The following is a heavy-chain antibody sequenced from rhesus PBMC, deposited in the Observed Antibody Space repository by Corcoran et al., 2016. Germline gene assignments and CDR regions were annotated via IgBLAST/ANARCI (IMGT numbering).Heavy chain of an antibody. CDR3: ARSISSGYYTGPFDY. Sequence: QVQLQESGPGLVKPSETLSLTCAVSGGSLSSGYYYWSWIGRPPGKGLEWIGYITYSGSTSYNPSLKSRVTISRDTSKNQFSLKLSSVTAADTAVYYCARSISSGYYTGPFDYWGQGVLVTVSS. J-gene: IGHJ4*01. CDR2: ITYSGST. V-gene: IGHV4-122*02. CDR1: GGSLSSGYYY. D-gene: IGHD3-28*01.